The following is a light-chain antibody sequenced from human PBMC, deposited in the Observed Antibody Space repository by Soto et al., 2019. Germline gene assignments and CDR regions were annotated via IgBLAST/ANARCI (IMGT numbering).Light chain of an antibody. CDR3: AAWDDILNGVV. CDR1: NSNIGITA. J-gene: IGLJ2*01. CDR2: YDD. V-gene: IGLV1-36*01. Sequence: QSVLTQPPSVSAAPRQRVTISCSGSNSNIGITAVNWYQQVPGKAPKLLIYYDDLLPSGVSDRFSGSKSGTSASLAISGLQSEDEADYYCAAWDDILNGVVFGGGTKLTVL.